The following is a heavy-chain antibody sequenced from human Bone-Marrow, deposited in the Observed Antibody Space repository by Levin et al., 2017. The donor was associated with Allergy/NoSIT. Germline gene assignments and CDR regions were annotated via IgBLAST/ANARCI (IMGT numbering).Heavy chain of an antibody. J-gene: IGHJ4*02. CDR3: AKAKTNSGFVVGFDS. Sequence: SCTASGFIFDDFAMHWVRVSPGKGLEWVSGISWSSSVIAYADSVKGRFIISRDNVKKSLYLQMNNLRNEDTALYYCAKAKTNSGFVVGFDSWGQGTRVIVSS. CDR1: GFIFDDFA. D-gene: IGHD1-26*01. CDR2: ISWSSSVI. V-gene: IGHV3-9*01.